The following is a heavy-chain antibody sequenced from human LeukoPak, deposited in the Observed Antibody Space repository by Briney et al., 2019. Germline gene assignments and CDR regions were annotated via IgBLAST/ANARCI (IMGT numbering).Heavy chain of an antibody. Sequence: GGSLRLSCAASGFTFSTSWMSWVRQAPGKGLAWVANIKQDGSEKYYVDSVKGRFTISRDNAKNSLYLQMNSLRAEDTALYYCARQAYPSGWYFDDWGQGTLVTVSS. CDR2: IKQDGSEK. V-gene: IGHV3-7*01. J-gene: IGHJ4*02. CDR1: GFTFSTSW. CDR3: ARQAYPSGWYFDD. D-gene: IGHD6-19*01.